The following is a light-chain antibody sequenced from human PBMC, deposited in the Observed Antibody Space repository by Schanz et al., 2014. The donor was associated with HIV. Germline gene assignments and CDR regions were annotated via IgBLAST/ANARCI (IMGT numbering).Light chain of an antibody. Sequence: DIQMIQSPSTLSASVGDRVTITCRANQSVSGWLAWYQQKPGKGPKFLLYKASSLASGVPSRFSGSGSGTEFTLTITSLQPDDFATYYCQQYTSRPWTFGQGTRVEFK. CDR1: QSVSGW. J-gene: IGKJ1*01. V-gene: IGKV1-5*03. CDR3: QQYTSRPWT. CDR2: KAS.